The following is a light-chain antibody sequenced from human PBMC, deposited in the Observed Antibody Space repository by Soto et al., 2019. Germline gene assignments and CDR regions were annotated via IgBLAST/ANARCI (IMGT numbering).Light chain of an antibody. CDR3: QQYGSSPFT. Sequence: ESVLTQSPGTLSMSPGERATLSCRASQSVSSSYSAWYQQKPCQAPRLLIYGASRRYTGIPDRFSGSGSGTDFTLTIRRLEPEDFAVYYCQQYGSSPFTFGPGTKVDIK. CDR1: QSVSSSY. CDR2: GAS. J-gene: IGKJ3*01. V-gene: IGKV3-20*01.